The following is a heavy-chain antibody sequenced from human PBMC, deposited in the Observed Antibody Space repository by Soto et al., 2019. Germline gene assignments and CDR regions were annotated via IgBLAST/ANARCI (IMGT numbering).Heavy chain of an antibody. V-gene: IGHV4-34*01. D-gene: IGHD2-15*01. CDR2: INHSGNT. CDR3: ARLSRILAARDYYDYGMDV. J-gene: IGHJ6*02. Sequence: QVQLQQWGAGLLKPSGTLSLTCDVYGGSFSGYYWSWIRQPLGKGLEWIGEINHSGNTNYKPSLKSRVIISVDTSKNQFSLKLRSVTAADTAVYYCARLSRILAARDYYDYGMDVWGQGTTVTVSS. CDR1: GGSFSGYY.